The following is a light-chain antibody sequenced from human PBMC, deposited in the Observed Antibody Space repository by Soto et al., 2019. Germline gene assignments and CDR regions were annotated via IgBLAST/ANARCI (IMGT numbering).Light chain of an antibody. CDR1: SSDVGGYNY. CDR2: DVG. J-gene: IGLJ2*01. Sequence: QSALTQPRSVSGCPGQSVTSSCTGTSSDVGGYNYVSWYQQHPGKAPKLMIYDVGKRPSGVPDRFSGSKSGNTASLTISGLQAEDEADYYCCSYAGSYTALFGGGTKVTVL. CDR3: CSYAGSYTAL. V-gene: IGLV2-11*01.